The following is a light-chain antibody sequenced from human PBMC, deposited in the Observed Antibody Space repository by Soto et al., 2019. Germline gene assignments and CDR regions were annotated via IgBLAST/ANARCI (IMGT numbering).Light chain of an antibody. CDR1: SSDVGNYKY. V-gene: IGLV2-14*01. J-gene: IGLJ1*01. Sequence: QSVLTQPASVSGSPGQSITLSCTGTSSDVGNYKYVSWYQQHPGKAPKLMIYEVSNRPSGVSNRFSGSKSGNTASLTISGLQAEDETDYYCFSYTSSGTHVFGTGTKVTVL. CDR3: FSYTSSGTHV. CDR2: EVS.